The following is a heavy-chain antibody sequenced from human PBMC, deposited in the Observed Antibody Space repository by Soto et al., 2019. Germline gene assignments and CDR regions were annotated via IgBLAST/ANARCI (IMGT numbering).Heavy chain of an antibody. D-gene: IGHD3-3*01. Sequence: ASVKVSFKASGYTFTSYYMHWVRQAPGQGLEWMGIINPSGGSTSYAQKFQGRVTMTRDTSTSTVYMELSSLRSEDTAVYYCARSPMDYDFWSGYFDYYGMDVWGQGTTVTVSS. CDR2: INPSGGST. CDR1: GYTFTSYY. J-gene: IGHJ6*02. CDR3: ARSPMDYDFWSGYFDYYGMDV. V-gene: IGHV1-46*01.